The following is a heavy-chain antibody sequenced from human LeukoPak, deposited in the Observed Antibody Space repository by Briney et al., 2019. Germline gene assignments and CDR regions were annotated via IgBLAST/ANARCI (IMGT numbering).Heavy chain of an antibody. CDR1: GGSTSSSSYY. CDR2: IYYSGST. Sequence: SETLSLTCTVSGGSTSSSSYYWGWIRQPPGKGLEWIGSIYYSGSTYYNPSLKSRVTISVDTSKNQFSLKLSSVTAADTAVYYCARPGIAAASWFDPWGQGTLVTVSS. D-gene: IGHD6-13*01. V-gene: IGHV4-39*01. J-gene: IGHJ5*02. CDR3: ARPGIAAASWFDP.